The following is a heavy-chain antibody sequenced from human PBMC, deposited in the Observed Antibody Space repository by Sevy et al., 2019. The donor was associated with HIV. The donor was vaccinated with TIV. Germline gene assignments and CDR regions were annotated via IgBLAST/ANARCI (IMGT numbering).Heavy chain of an antibody. D-gene: IGHD4-17*01. CDR3: AKAAGYGDYVYYFDY. CDR1: GFTFSSYG. V-gene: IGHV3-30*18. CDR2: ISYDGSNK. J-gene: IGHJ4*02. Sequence: GGSLRLSCAASGFTFSSYGMHWVRQAPGKGLEWVAVISYDGSNKYYADSVKGRFTISRDNSKNTLYLQMNSLRAEDKAVYYCAKAAGYGDYVYYFDYWGQGTLVTVSS.